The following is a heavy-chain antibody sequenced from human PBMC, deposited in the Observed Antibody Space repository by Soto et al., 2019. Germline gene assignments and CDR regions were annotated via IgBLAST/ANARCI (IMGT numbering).Heavy chain of an antibody. CDR1: GGTFSSYT. Sequence: SMKVSCNASGGTFSSYTLTWVRQAPGQGLEWMGVITTFFGSSNSAQKFKGRVTITAEDSTSTAYMELRSLTSDDTAVYFCARVGHNNNYSLSXWGQGTTVTVS. V-gene: IGHV1-69*13. CDR2: ITTFFGSS. J-gene: IGHJ6*02. D-gene: IGHD1-1*01. CDR3: ARVGHNNNYSLSX.